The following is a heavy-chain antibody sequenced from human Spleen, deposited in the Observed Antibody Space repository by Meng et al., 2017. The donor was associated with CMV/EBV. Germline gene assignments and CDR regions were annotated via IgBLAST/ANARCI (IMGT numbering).Heavy chain of an antibody. D-gene: IGHD4/OR15-4a*01. CDR3: ARDRVPQVYYYYYGMDV. Sequence: GESLKISCAASAFTFSSYSMHWVRQAPGKGLVWVSRINSDGSTTTYADSVKGRFTISRDNAKNTLYLQMNSLTAEDTAVYYCARDRVPQVYYYYYGMDVWGQGTTVTVSS. CDR2: INSDGSTT. V-gene: IGHV3-74*01. CDR1: AFTFSSYS. J-gene: IGHJ6*02.